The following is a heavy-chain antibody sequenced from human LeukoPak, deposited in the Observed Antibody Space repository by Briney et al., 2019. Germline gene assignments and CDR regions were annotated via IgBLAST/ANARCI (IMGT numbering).Heavy chain of an antibody. D-gene: IGHD6-13*01. CDR3: ARAAARMKNWFDP. Sequence: ASVKVSCKASGYTFTSYDINWVRQATGQGLEWMGWMNPNSGNTGYAQKFQGRVTMTTNTSISTAYMELSSLRSEDTAMYYCARAAARMKNWFDPWGQGTLVTVSS. CDR2: MNPNSGNT. CDR1: GYTFTSYD. V-gene: IGHV1-8*01. J-gene: IGHJ5*02.